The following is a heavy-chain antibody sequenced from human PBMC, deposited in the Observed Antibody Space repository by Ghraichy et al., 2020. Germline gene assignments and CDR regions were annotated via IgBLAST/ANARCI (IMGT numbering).Heavy chain of an antibody. V-gene: IGHV3-66*01. CDR3: ATHFHYGSGSPVVDY. J-gene: IGHJ4*02. Sequence: GGSLRLSCAASGFTVSSNYMSWVRQAPGKRLEWVSVIYSGGSTYYADSVKGRFTISRDNSKNTLYLQMNSLRAEDTAVYYCATHFHYGSGSPVVDYWGQGTLVTVSS. D-gene: IGHD3-10*01. CDR2: IYSGGST. CDR1: GFTVSSNY.